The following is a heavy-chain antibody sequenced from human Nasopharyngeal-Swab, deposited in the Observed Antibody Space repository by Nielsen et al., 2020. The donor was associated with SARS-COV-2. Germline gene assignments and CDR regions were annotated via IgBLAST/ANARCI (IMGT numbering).Heavy chain of an antibody. Sequence: ASVKVSCKASGYTFTSYYMHWVRQAPGQGLEWMGIINPSGGSTSYAQKFQGRVTMTRDTSTSTVYMELSSLRSEDTAVYYCARAYYDFWSGPQGNYYYYYGMDVWGQGTTVTVSS. CDR1: GYTFTSYY. D-gene: IGHD3-3*01. CDR3: ARAYYDFWSGPQGNYYYYYGMDV. J-gene: IGHJ6*02. CDR2: INPSGGST. V-gene: IGHV1-46*01.